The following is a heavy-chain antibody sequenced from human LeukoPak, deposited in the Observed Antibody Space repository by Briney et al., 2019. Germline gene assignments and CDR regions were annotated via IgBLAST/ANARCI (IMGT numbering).Heavy chain of an antibody. CDR2: ISSSSSYI. CDR1: GFTFSNYN. J-gene: IGHJ4*02. D-gene: IGHD5-18*01. V-gene: IGHV3-21*01. Sequence: PAGSLRLSCAASGFTFSNYNMNWVRQAPGKGLEWVSSISSSSSYIYYADSVKGRFTISRDNAKNSLYLQMNSLRAEDTAVYYCARDTAMVLYYFDYWGQGTLVTVSS. CDR3: ARDTAMVLYYFDY.